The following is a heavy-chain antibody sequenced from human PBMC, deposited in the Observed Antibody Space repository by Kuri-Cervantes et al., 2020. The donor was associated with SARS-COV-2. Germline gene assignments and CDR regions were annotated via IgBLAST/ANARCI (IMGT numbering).Heavy chain of an antibody. CDR2: IKYSGST. D-gene: IGHD3-16*01. CDR3: ASGSQFFRVWVY. Sequence: SETLSLTCTVSGGSISSYYLSWIRQPPGKGLEWIGYIKYSGSTNYNPSLKSRVTISVDTSKNQFSLKLSSVTAADTAVYYCASGSQFFRVWVYWGQGTLVTVSS. J-gene: IGHJ4*02. CDR1: GGSISSYY. V-gene: IGHV4-59*01.